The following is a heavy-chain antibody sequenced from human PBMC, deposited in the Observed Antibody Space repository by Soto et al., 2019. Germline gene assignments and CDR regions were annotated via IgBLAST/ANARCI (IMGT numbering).Heavy chain of an antibody. CDR2: IYYSGST. CDR1: GGSISSYY. Sequence: SETLSLTCTVSGGSISSYYWSWIRQPPGKGLEWIGYIYYSGSTNYNPSLKSRVTISVDTSKNQFSLKLSSVTAADTAVYYCERDDYGDYYYYGMDVWGEGTTVTVSS. V-gene: IGHV4-59*01. CDR3: ERDDYGDYYYYGMDV. D-gene: IGHD4-17*01. J-gene: IGHJ6*04.